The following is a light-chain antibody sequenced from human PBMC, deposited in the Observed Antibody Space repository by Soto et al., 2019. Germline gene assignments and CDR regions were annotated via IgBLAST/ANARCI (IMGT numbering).Light chain of an antibody. Sequence: DIQRTQSPSSLSASVGDRVTITCGASQSITKYLNWYQHKPGKAPKLLIYTASTLQSGVPSRFSGSGSGTDFTLTISSLQPEDFATYYCQQIYSTPSSLTFGGGTKVDIK. CDR1: QSITKY. CDR3: QQIYSTPSSLT. J-gene: IGKJ4*01. CDR2: TAS. V-gene: IGKV1-39*01.